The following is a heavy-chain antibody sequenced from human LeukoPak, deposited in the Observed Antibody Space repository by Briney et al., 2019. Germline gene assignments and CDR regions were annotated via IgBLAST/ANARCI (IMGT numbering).Heavy chain of an antibody. J-gene: IGHJ4*02. V-gene: IGHV3-33*01. Sequence: GGSLRLSCAASGFVFSSYGMHWVRQTPGKGLEWVAVVWHDGSNKYYRDSVKGRFTISRDNSKNTLYLQMNSLRAEDTAVYYCASPPYASAYYWGQGTLVTVSS. D-gene: IGHD3-10*01. CDR3: ASPPYASAYY. CDR1: GFVFSSYG. CDR2: VWHDGSNK.